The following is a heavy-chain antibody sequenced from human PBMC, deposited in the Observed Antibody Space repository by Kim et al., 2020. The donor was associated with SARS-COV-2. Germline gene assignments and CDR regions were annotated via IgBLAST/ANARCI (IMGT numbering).Heavy chain of an antibody. CDR3: ARGDYDILTGYNWFDP. CDR2: INPSGGST. J-gene: IGHJ5*02. CDR1: GYTFTSYY. D-gene: IGHD3-9*01. Sequence: ASVKVSCKASGYTFTSYYMHWVRQAPGQGLEWMGIINPSGGSTSYAQKFQGRVTMTRDTSTSTVYMELSSLRSEDTAVYYCARGDYDILTGYNWFDPWGQGTLVTVSS. V-gene: IGHV1-46*01.